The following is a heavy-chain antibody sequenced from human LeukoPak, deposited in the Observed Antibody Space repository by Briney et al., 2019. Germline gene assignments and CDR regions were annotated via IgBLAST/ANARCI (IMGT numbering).Heavy chain of an antibody. CDR3: ARAEIYCSCGSCYPVGADY. Sequence: GASVKVSCKASGYTFTSYGISWVRPAPGQGLEWMGWISAYNGNTKHAQKLQGRVTMTTDTSTSTAYMERRGLRSDDTAVYYCARAEIYCSCGSCYPVGADYWGQGTLVTVSS. CDR2: ISAYNGNT. CDR1: GYTFTSYG. D-gene: IGHD2-15*01. J-gene: IGHJ4*02. V-gene: IGHV1-18*04.